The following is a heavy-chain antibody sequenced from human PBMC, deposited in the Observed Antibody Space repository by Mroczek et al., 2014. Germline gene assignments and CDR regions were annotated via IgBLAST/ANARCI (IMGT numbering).Heavy chain of an antibody. CDR3: ARTVKNDYGDYRFDY. D-gene: IGHD4-17*01. CDR1: GGSISSYY. J-gene: IGHJ4*02. CDR2: IYYSGST. V-gene: IGHV4-59*01. Sequence: QVQLQESGPGLVKPSETLSLTCTVSGGSISSYYWSWIRQPPGKGLEWIGYIYYSGSTNYNPSLKSRVTISVDTSKNQFSLKLSSVTAADTAVYYCARTVKNDYGDYRFDYWGQGTLVTVSS.